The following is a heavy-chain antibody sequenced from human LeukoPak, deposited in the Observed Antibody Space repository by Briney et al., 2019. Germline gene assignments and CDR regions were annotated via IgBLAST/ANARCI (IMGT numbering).Heavy chain of an antibody. J-gene: IGHJ3*02. CDR3: ARIMLEWFLDAFDI. V-gene: IGHV3-21*01. D-gene: IGHD3-3*01. CDR2: ISSSSSYI. Sequence: GGSLRLSCAASGFTFSSYSMNWVRQAPGKGLEWVSSISSSSSYIYYADSVKGRFTISRDNAKNSLYLQMNSLRAEDTAVYYCARIMLEWFLDAFDIWGQGAMVTVSS. CDR1: GFTFSSYS.